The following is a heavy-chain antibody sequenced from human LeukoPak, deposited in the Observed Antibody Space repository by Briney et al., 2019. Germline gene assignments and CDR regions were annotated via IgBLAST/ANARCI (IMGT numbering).Heavy chain of an antibody. V-gene: IGHV1-3*01. D-gene: IGHD2-2*01. Sequence: ASVKVSCKASGYTFTDYAVHWVRQAPGQRFEWMGCINGGNGKTRYSQNFQGRVIITRDTSASTSYMELNSLRSEDTAVYYCARDWGYQLIAYWGQGTLVTVSS. CDR1: GYTFTDYA. CDR2: INGGNGKT. J-gene: IGHJ4*02. CDR3: ARDWGYQLIAY.